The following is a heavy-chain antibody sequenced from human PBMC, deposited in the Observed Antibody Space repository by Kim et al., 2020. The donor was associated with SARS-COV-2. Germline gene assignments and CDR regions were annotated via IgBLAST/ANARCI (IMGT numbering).Heavy chain of an antibody. Sequence: DSYTNYSPSFQGHVTISADKSISTAYLQWSSLKASDTAMYYCARRDYGDYWGQGTLVTVSS. CDR2: DSYT. CDR3: ARRDYGDY. D-gene: IGHD4-17*01. V-gene: IGHV5-10-1*01. J-gene: IGHJ4*02.